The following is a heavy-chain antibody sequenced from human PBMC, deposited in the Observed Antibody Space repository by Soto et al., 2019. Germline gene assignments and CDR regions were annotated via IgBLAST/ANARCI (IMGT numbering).Heavy chain of an antibody. CDR1: GFTFSNYW. Sequence: PGGSLRLSCAASGFTFSNYWMSWVRQAPGKGLEWVANIKQDGSENHYVDSVKGRYTISRDNAKNLLYLQMSSLRVEDTAVYYCASYSGSLSFESWGQGTLVTVSS. V-gene: IGHV3-7*01. J-gene: IGHJ4*02. D-gene: IGHD1-26*01. CDR3: ASYSGSLSFES. CDR2: IKQDGSEN.